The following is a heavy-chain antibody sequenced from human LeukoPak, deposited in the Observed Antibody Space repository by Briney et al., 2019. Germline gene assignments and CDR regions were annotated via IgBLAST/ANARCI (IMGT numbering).Heavy chain of an antibody. Sequence: ASVKVSCKASGYTFTSYYMHWVRQAPGQGLEWMGIINPSGGSTSYAQKFQGRVTMTRDTSTSTLYMELSSLRSEDTAVYYCARDDGLNCSSTSCYREGWFDPWGQGTLVTVSS. CDR2: INPSGGST. D-gene: IGHD2-2*02. CDR3: ARDDGLNCSSTSCYREGWFDP. J-gene: IGHJ5*02. V-gene: IGHV1-46*01. CDR1: GYTFTSYY.